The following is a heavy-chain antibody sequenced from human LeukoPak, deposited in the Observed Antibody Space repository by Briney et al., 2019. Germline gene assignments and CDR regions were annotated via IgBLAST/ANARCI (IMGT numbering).Heavy chain of an antibody. J-gene: IGHJ4*02. V-gene: IGHV1-2*04. CDR2: INPNSGGT. CDR1: GYTFTGYY. Sequence: GASVKVSCKASGYTFTGYYMHWVRQAPGQGLEWMGWINPNSGGTNYAQKFQGWVTMTRDTSISTAYMELSRLRSDDTAVYYCARVGRQQLTLYCFDYWGQGTLVTVSS. CDR3: ARVGRQQLTLYCFDY. D-gene: IGHD6-13*01.